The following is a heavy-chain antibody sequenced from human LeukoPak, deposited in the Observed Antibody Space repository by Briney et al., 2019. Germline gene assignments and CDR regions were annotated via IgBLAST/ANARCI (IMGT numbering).Heavy chain of an antibody. CDR3: ARVYSSSPPGAFDI. CDR2: IYYSGST. V-gene: IGHV4-31*03. Sequence: PSETLSLTCTVSGGSISSGGYYWSWIRQHPGKGLEWIGYIYYSGSTYYNPSPKSRVTISVDTSKNQFSLKLSSVTAADTAVYYCARVYSSSPPGAFDIRGQGTMVTVSS. J-gene: IGHJ3*02. D-gene: IGHD6-13*01. CDR1: GGSISSGGYY.